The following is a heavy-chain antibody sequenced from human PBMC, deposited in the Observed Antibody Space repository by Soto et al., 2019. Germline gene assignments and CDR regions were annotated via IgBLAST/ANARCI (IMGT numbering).Heavy chain of an antibody. CDR2: INAGNGNT. CDR3: ARGRILRFLEWLYFDP. CDR1: GYTFTSYA. Sequence: ASVKVSCKASGYTFTSYAMHWVRQAPGQRLEWMGWINAGNGNTKYSQKFQGRVTITRDTSASTAYMELSSLRSEDTAVYYCARGRILRFLEWLYFDPWGQGTLVTVSS. D-gene: IGHD3-3*01. V-gene: IGHV1-3*01. J-gene: IGHJ5*02.